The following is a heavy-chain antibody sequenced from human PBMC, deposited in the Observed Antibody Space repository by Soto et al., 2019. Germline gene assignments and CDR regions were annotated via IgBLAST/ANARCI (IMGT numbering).Heavy chain of an antibody. Sequence: GGSLRLSCAASGFTFSSYGMHWVRQAPGKGLGWVAVISYDGSNKYYADSVKGRFTISRDNSKNTLYLQMNSLRAEDTAVYYCAKDKVAAMVRYYYYMDVWGKGTTVTVSS. CDR1: GFTFSSYG. D-gene: IGHD5-18*01. V-gene: IGHV3-30*18. J-gene: IGHJ6*03. CDR2: ISYDGSNK. CDR3: AKDKVAAMVRYYYYMDV.